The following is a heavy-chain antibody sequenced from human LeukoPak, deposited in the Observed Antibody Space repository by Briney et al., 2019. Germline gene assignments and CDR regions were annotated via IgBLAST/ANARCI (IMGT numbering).Heavy chain of an antibody. CDR2: ISWNSGSI. CDR3: AKDPGYLNIVGATTAWFDP. Sequence: GGSLRLSCAASGFTFDDYAMHWVRQAPGKGLEWVSGISWNSGSIGYADSVKGRFTISRDNAKNSLYLQMNSLRAEDTALYYCAKDPGYLNIVGATTAWFDPWGQGTLVTVSS. V-gene: IGHV3-9*01. D-gene: IGHD1-26*01. J-gene: IGHJ5*02. CDR1: GFTFDDYA.